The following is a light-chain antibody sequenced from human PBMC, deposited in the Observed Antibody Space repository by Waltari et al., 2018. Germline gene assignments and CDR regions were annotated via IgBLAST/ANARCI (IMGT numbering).Light chain of an antibody. J-gene: IGKJ1*01. CDR2: RVS. V-gene: IGKV2-30*01. Sequence: EVVMTQFPLSLSVTLGQPASISCRSSQSLVSRDGNTYFNWFQQGPGQYPRRLLYRVSNRDAGVPGRFSGSGAGTDFTLRISRVEAEDVGVYYCMQGTDWPWTFGQGTKVEIK. CDR1: QSLVSRDGNTY. CDR3: MQGTDWPWT.